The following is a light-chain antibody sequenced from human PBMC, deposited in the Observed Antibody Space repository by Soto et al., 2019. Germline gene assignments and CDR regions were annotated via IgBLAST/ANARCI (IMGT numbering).Light chain of an antibody. Sequence: DIQMTQSPSSLSAPIGDRVTITCRASQSINSYLNWYQQKSGKAPRVLIYAASTLQSGVPSRFSGSGFGTDFTLTIGSLQPEDFATYHCQQSYSPPRTFGQGTRVEIK. CDR1: QSINSY. V-gene: IGKV1-39*01. CDR3: QQSYSPPRT. CDR2: AAS. J-gene: IGKJ1*01.